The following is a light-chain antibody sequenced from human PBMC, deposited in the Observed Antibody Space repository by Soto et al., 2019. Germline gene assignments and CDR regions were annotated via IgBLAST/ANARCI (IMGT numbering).Light chain of an antibody. CDR2: KAS. J-gene: IGKJ2*01. Sequence: DIQMTQSPSTLSVSVGDRVTLTCWASQSVSDWLAWYQQKPGKAPKVLIYKASNLESGVPSRFSGSGSGTEFTLTISSLQPDDSATYYCQQYNTFSPYTFGQGTKLEIK. CDR3: QQYNTFSPYT. CDR1: QSVSDW. V-gene: IGKV1-5*03.